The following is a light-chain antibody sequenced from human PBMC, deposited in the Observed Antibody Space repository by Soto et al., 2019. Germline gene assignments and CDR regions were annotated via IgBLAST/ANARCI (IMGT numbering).Light chain of an antibody. CDR3: QQYNSYSQT. CDR2: KAS. CDR1: QSIGAW. V-gene: IGKV1-5*03. Sequence: DIQMTQSPSTLSESVGKRVPITCRASQSIGAWLAWYQQKPGKAPNLLIYKASSLESGVQSRFSGSGSGTEFTLTISSLQPDDFATYYCQQYNSYSQTFGQGTKVEIK. J-gene: IGKJ1*01.